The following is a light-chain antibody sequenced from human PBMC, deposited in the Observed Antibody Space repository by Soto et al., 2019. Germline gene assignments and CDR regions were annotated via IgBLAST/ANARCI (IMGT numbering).Light chain of an antibody. CDR2: DAS. CDR1: QSVSYY. CDR3: QQYGSSPRT. J-gene: IGKJ1*01. Sequence: EIMLRQSPGTLSLSPGERATLSCRASQSVSYYLAWYQQQPGQAPRLLIYDASSRATGVPDRFSGSGSGTDFSLTISSLEPGDLAVYYCQQYGSSPRTFGQGTKVDI. V-gene: IGKV3-20*01.